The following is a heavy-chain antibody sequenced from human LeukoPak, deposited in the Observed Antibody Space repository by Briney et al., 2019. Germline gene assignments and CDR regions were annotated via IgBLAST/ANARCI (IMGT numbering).Heavy chain of an antibody. D-gene: IGHD4-17*01. CDR2: ISGGGGST. Sequence: GGSLRLSCAASGFTFTSYSMNWVRQAPGKGLEWVSTISGGGGSTYYADSVKGRFTISRDNSKNTLYLQVNSLRAEDTAVYYCAREDYGKYYFDYWGQGTLVTVSS. CDR1: GFTFTSYS. V-gene: IGHV3-23*01. J-gene: IGHJ4*02. CDR3: AREDYGKYYFDY.